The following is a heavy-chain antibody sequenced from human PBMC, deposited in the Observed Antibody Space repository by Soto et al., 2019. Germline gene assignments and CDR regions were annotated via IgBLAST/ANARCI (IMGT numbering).Heavy chain of an antibody. CDR2: IYYDGSNK. D-gene: IGHD5-12*01. CDR3: ARGHGVATTMGWFDP. Sequence: QVQLVESGGGVVQPGRSLRLSCAASGFTFSSYGIHWVRQAPGKGLEWVAVIYYDGSNKYYADSVKGRFTISRDKSKNTLYLQMTSLRADDTAVYYCARGHGVATTMGWFDPWGQGTLVTVSS. J-gene: IGHJ5*02. V-gene: IGHV3-33*01. CDR1: GFTFSSYG.